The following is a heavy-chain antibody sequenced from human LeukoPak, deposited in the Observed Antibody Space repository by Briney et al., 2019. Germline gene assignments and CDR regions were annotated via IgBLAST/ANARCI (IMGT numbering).Heavy chain of an antibody. D-gene: IGHD3-22*01. J-gene: IGHJ4*02. CDR2: IYYTGRT. CDR3: ARLDWYYYDSSGYWDD. Sequence: SETLPLTCTVSGGSISSYYWGWMRQPPGKGLEWIGYIYYTGRTSYNPSLKSRITISVDTSKNQFSLNLNSVTAADTAVYYCARLDWYYYDSSGYWDDWGQGTLVTVSS. CDR1: GGSISSYY. V-gene: IGHV4-59*01.